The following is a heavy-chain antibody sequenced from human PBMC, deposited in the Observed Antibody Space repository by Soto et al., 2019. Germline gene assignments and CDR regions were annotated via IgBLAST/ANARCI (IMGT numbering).Heavy chain of an antibody. V-gene: IGHV3-15*01. CDR2: IKSKTDGGTT. CDR1: GFTFSNAW. D-gene: IGHD1-26*01. J-gene: IGHJ4*02. Sequence: EVPLVESGGGLVKPGGSLRLSCAASGFTFSNAWMSWVRQAPGKGLEWVGRIKSKTDGGTTDYAAPVKGRFTISRDDSKNTLYLQMNSLKTEDTAVYYCTTTRSIVGATTTEWGQGTLVTVSS. CDR3: TTTRSIVGATTTE.